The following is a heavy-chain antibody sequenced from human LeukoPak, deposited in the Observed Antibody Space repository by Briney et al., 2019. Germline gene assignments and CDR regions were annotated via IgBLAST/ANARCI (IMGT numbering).Heavy chain of an antibody. CDR3: ARADWDTAMIDY. CDR2: ISSSSSYI. CDR1: GFTFSSHG. V-gene: IGHV3-21*01. D-gene: IGHD5-18*01. J-gene: IGHJ4*02. Sequence: GGTLRLSCAASGFTFSSHGMSWVRQAPGKGLEWVSSISSSSSYIYYADSVKGRFTISRDNAKNSLYLQMNSLRAEDTAVYYCARADWDTAMIDYWGQGTLVTVSS.